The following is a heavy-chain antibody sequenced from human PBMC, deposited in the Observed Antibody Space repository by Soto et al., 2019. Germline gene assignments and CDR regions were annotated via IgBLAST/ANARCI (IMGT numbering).Heavy chain of an antibody. D-gene: IGHD5-12*01. Sequence: SETLSLTCTVSGGSVSSGSYYWSWIRQPPGKGLDWIGYIYYSGSTNYNPSLKSRVTISVDTSKNQFSLKLSSVTAADTAVYYCARDGQMATIGYWGQGTLVTVSS. CDR3: ARDGQMATIGY. CDR1: GGSVSSGSYY. J-gene: IGHJ4*02. CDR2: IYYSGST. V-gene: IGHV4-61*01.